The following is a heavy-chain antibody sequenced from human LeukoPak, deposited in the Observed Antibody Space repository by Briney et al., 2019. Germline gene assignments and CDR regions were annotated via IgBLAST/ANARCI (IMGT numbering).Heavy chain of an antibody. V-gene: IGHV3-21*01. CDR1: GFTFSTYN. J-gene: IGHJ3*02. Sequence: GGSLRLSCAASGFTFSTYNMNWVRQAPGKGLEWVSSISSSSSYIYYADSVKGRFTISRDNAKNSLYLQMNSLRAEDTAVYYCARVKDPAYPGAFDIWGQGTRVTVPS. CDR2: ISSSSSYI. CDR3: ARVKDPAYPGAFDI.